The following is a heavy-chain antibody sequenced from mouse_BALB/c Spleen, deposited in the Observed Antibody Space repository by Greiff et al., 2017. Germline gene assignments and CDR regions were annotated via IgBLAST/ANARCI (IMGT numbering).Heavy chain of an antibody. CDR1: GFTFSSYA. CDR3: ARGGALLRMCAY. J-gene: IGHJ3*01. Sequence: EVKLVESGGGLVKPGGSLKLSCAASGFTFSSYAMSWVRQTPEKRLEWVASISSGGSTYYPDSVKGRFTISRDNARNILYLQMSSLRSEDTAMYYCARGGALLRMCAYWGQGTLVTVSA. V-gene: IGHV5-6-5*01. D-gene: IGHD1-2*01. CDR2: ISSGGST.